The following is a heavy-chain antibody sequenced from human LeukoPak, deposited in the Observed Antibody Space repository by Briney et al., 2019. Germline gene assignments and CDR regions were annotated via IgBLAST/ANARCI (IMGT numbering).Heavy chain of an antibody. V-gene: IGHV3-21*01. D-gene: IGHD6-13*01. Sequence: GGSLRLSCGASGLTFSSYCMHWVRQAPGKGLEWVSSISSSSSYIYYADSVKGRFTISRDNAKNSLYLQMNSVRAEDTAVYYCARGSIAAAGNYWGQGTLVTVSS. CDR3: ARGSIAAAGNY. J-gene: IGHJ4*02. CDR1: GLTFSSYC. CDR2: ISSSSSYI.